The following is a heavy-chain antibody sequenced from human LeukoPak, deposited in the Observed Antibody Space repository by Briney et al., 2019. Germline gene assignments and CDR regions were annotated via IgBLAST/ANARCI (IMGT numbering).Heavy chain of an antibody. Sequence: GGSLRLSCAASGFTFRNYWMSWVPQAPGKGLEWVANMNQDGSEKYYVDPVKGRFTISRDNAKSSLYLQLNSLRAEDTAVYYCAKYYYDTSGYYPFDYWGQGNLVTVSS. CDR3: AKYYYDTSGYYPFDY. V-gene: IGHV3-7*01. D-gene: IGHD3-22*01. CDR1: GFTFRNYW. CDR2: MNQDGSEK. J-gene: IGHJ4*02.